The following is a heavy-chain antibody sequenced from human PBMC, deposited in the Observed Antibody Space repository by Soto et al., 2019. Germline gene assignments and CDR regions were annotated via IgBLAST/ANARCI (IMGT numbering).Heavy chain of an antibody. V-gene: IGHV1-69*02. J-gene: IGHJ5*02. CDR1: GGTFSSYT. CDR3: AASVVLVAAPYDP. CDR2: IIPILGIA. D-gene: IGHD2-15*01. Sequence: QVQLVQSGAEVKKPGSSVKVSCKAAGGTFSSYTISWVRQAPGQGLEWMGRIIPILGIANYAQKFQGRVTITADKSTSTAYMELSSLRSEDTAVYYCAASVVLVAAPYDPWGQGTLVTVSS.